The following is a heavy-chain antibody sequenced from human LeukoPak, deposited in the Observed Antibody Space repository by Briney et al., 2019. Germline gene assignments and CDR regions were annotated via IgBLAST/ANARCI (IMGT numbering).Heavy chain of an antibody. CDR2: IIPIFGTA. D-gene: IGHD6-6*01. V-gene: IGHV1-69*05. CDR1: GYTFTSYY. CDR3: ASRSSSSSRWGDAFDI. J-gene: IGHJ3*02. Sequence: SVKVSCKASGYTFTSYYMHWVRQAPGQGLEWMGGIIPIFGTANYAQKFQGRVTITTDESTSTAYMELSSLRSEDTAVYYCASRSSSSSRWGDAFDIWGQGTMVTVSS.